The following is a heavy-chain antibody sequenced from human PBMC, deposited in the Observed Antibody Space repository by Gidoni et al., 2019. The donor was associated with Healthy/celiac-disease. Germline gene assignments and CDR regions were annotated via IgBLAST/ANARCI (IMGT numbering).Heavy chain of an antibody. D-gene: IGHD3-3*02. CDR1: GGSISSYY. J-gene: IGHJ6*02. V-gene: IGHV4-59*01. CDR2: IYYSGST. CDR3: ARELDYYGMDV. Sequence: QVQLQESGPGLVKPSETLSLTCTVSGGSISSYYWSWIRQPPGKGLEWIGYIYYSGSTNYNPSLKSRVTISVDTSKNQFSLKLSSVTAADTAVYYCARELDYYGMDVWGQGTTVTVSS.